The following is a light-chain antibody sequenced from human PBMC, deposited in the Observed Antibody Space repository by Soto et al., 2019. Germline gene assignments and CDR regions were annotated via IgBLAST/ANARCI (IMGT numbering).Light chain of an antibody. CDR3: QQRSSWPIT. V-gene: IGKV3D-20*02. CDR2: GAT. Sequence: EIVLTQSPGTLSLSPGERATLSCSASQSVSSNLLAWYQQKPGQAPRLLIYGATNRATGIPDRFSGSGSGTDFTLTISRLEPEDFAVYYCQQRSSWPITFGQGTRLEIK. CDR1: QSVSSNL. J-gene: IGKJ5*01.